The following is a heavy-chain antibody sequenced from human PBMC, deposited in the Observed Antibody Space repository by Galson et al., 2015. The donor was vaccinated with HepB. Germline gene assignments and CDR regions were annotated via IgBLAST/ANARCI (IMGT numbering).Heavy chain of an antibody. CDR1: GYTFTSYA. Sequence: SVKVSCKASGYTFTSYAMNWVRQAPGQGLEWMGWINTNPGNPTYAQGFTGRFVFSLDTSVSTAYLQISSLKAEDTAVYYCARVGRSSGGYYYYYYMDGWGKGTTVTVSS. J-gene: IGHJ6*03. CDR3: ARVGRSSGGYYYYYYMDG. CDR2: INTNPGNP. V-gene: IGHV7-4-1*02. D-gene: IGHD6-19*01.